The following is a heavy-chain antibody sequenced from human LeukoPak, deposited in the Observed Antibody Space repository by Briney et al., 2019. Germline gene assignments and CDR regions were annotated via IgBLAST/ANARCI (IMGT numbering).Heavy chain of an antibody. J-gene: IGHJ5*02. D-gene: IGHD2-21*02. V-gene: IGHV3-23*01. CDR1: GFTFPTYA. CDR2: ISGGAAGT. Sequence: GGSLRLSCAASGFTFPTYAMAWVRQAPGKGLEWVSSISGGAAGTYYAPSVKGRFTVSRDNDKNALYLQMDGLTAADTALYYCARVRGVGTHIWLLPWNLWGQGTLASVSS. CDR3: ARVRGVGTHIWLLPWNL.